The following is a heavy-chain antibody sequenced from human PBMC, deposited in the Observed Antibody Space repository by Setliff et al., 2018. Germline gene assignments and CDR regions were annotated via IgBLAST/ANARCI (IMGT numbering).Heavy chain of an antibody. CDR3: ARTCSGSGCYAGLES. D-gene: IGHD2-15*01. CDR2: IYYSGST. Sequence: SETLSLTCTVSGGSISSSSYYWGWIRQPPGKGLEWIGSIYYSGSTYYNPSLKSRVTISVDTSKNQFSLKLSSVTAADTAVYYCARTCSGSGCYAGLESWGQGTPVTVS. J-gene: IGHJ4*02. CDR1: GGSISSSSYY. V-gene: IGHV4-39*01.